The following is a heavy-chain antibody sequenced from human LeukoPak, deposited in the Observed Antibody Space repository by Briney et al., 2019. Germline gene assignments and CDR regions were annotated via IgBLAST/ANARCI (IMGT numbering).Heavy chain of an antibody. CDR1: GGSISSGGYY. V-gene: IGHV4-31*03. J-gene: IGHJ4*02. D-gene: IGHD3-10*01. CDR3: ARATSITMVRGVPSYFDY. CDR2: ICYSGST. Sequence: SETLSLTCTVSGGSISSGGYYWSWIRQHPGKGLEWIGYICYSGSTYYNPSLKSRVTISVDTSKNQFSLKLSSVTAADTAVYYCARATSITMVRGVPSYFDYWGQGTLVTVSS.